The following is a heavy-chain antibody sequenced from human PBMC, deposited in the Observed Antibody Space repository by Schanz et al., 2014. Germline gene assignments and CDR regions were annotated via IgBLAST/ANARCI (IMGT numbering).Heavy chain of an antibody. V-gene: IGHV3-33*01. CDR2: IWYDENNK. D-gene: IGHD2-15*01. CDR3: ARDRGYCSGGSCLTFDY. J-gene: IGHJ4*02. CDR1: GFAFSVYG. Sequence: VQLLESGGGLVQPGGSLRLSCAASGFAFSVYGMHWVRQAPGKGPEWVAVIWYDENNKYYADSVKGRFTISRDNSKNTLYLQMNTLRAEDTAVYYCARDRGYCSGGSCLTFDYWGQGTLVTVSS.